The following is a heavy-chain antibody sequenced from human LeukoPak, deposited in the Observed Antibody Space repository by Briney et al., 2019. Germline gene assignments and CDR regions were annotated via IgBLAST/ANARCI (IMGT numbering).Heavy chain of an antibody. CDR3: ARADTGHYYDSSDTVIENGMDV. J-gene: IGHJ6*02. CDR1: GGSISSYY. D-gene: IGHD3-22*01. Sequence: PSETLSLTCTVSGGSISSYYWSWIRQPPGKGLEWIGYIYYSGSTNYNPSLKSRVTISVDTSKNQFSLKLSSVTAADTAVYYCARADTGHYYDSSDTVIENGMDVWGQGTTVTVSS. CDR2: IYYSGST. V-gene: IGHV4-59*01.